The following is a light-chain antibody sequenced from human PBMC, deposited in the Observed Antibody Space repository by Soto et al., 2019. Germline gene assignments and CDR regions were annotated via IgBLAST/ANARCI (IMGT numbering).Light chain of an antibody. CDR2: EVS. Sequence: ALTQPASVSGSPGQSITISCTGTSSDVGGYNYVSWYQQHPGKAPKLMIYEVSNRPSGVSNRFSGSKSGNTASLTISGLQAEDEADYYCSSYTSSSSYVFGTGTKLTVL. CDR3: SSYTSSSSYV. V-gene: IGLV2-14*01. J-gene: IGLJ1*01. CDR1: SSDVGGYNY.